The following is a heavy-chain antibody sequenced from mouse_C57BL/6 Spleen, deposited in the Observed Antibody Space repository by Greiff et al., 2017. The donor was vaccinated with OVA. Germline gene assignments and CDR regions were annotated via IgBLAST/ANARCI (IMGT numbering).Heavy chain of an antibody. D-gene: IGHD1-1*01. CDR3: ASPLYGSSPLGFAY. J-gene: IGHJ3*01. CDR2: IFPGSGCT. V-gene: IGHV1-9*01. CDR1: GYTFTGYW. Sequence: QVQLQQSGAELMKPGASVTLSCKATGYTFTGYWIEWVKQRPGHGLELIGEIFPGSGCTNYNQKFKGKATFTADTSSNTAYMQLSSLTTEDSAIYYCASPLYGSSPLGFAYWGQGTLGTVSA.